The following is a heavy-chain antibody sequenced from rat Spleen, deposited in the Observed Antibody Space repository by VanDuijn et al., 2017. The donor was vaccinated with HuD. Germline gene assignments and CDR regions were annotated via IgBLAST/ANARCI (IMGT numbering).Heavy chain of an antibody. CDR2: IIYDGSRT. V-gene: IGHV5S10*01. Sequence: EVQLVESGGGLVQPGRSLQLSCVASGFTFNNYWMTWIRQAPKKGLEWVATIIYDGSRTYYRDSVKGRFTISRDNAKSTLYLQMDSLRSEDTATYYCATHGTTVLTYWYFDFWGPGTMVTVSS. J-gene: IGHJ1*01. CDR1: GFTFNNYW. CDR3: ATHGTTVLTYWYFDF. D-gene: IGHD1-1*01.